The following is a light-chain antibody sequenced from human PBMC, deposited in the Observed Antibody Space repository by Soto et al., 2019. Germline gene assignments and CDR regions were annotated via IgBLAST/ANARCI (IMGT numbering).Light chain of an antibody. CDR1: QSVSSSS. Sequence: EIVLTQSPGTLSLSPGERATLSCRASQSVSSSSLAWYQQKPGQAPRLLIYGASSRATGIPDRVSGSGSGTDFSLTISRLEPEDFAVYYCQQYGTSSLTFGGGTRVEIK. CDR3: QQYGTSSLT. J-gene: IGKJ4*01. CDR2: GAS. V-gene: IGKV3-20*01.